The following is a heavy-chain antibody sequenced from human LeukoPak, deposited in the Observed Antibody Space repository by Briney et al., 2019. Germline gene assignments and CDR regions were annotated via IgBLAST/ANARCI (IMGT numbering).Heavy chain of an antibody. Sequence: PGRSLRLSCAASGFTFSSYAMHWVRQAPGKGLEWVAVISYDGSNKYYADSVKGRFTISRDNSKNTLYLQMNSLRAEDTAVYYCARVNGYNQGDSDYWGQGTLVTVSS. CDR3: ARVNGYNQGDSDY. CDR2: ISYDGSNK. CDR1: GFTFSSYA. J-gene: IGHJ4*02. D-gene: IGHD5-24*01. V-gene: IGHV3-30*04.